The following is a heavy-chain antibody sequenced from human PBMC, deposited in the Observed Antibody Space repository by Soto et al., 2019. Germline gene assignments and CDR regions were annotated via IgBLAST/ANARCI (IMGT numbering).Heavy chain of an antibody. D-gene: IGHD3-10*01. V-gene: IGHV4-31*03. CDR2: IYYSGST. CDR3: VRTMLREVNHLVFAS. Sequence: QVQLQESGPGLVKPSQTLSLTCTVSGGSISRDGDYWSWIRQHPGQGLEWIGYIYYSGSTYYNPSLKSRVTISVDRSRNQFSRKVISVTAADSAVYYCVRTMLREVNHLVFASWGQGTLVTVSS. CDR1: GGSISRDGDY. J-gene: IGHJ4*02.